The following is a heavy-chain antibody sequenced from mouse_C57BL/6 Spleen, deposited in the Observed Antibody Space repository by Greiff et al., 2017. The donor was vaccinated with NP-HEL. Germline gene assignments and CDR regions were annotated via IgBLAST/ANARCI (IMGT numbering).Heavy chain of an antibody. J-gene: IGHJ4*01. V-gene: IGHV1-82*01. CDR2: IYPGDGDT. CDR3: AREVLLYRGAAMDY. D-gene: IGHD2-12*01. Sequence: QVQLQQSGPELVKPGASVKISCKASGYAFSSSWMNWVKQRPGQGLEWIGRIYPGDGDTNYNGKFKGKATLTADKSSSTAYMQLSSLTSEDSAVYFGAREVLLYRGAAMDYWGQGTSVTVSS. CDR1: GYAFSSSW.